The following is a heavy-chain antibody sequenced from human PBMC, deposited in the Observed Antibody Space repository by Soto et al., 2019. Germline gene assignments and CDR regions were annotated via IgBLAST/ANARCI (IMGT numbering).Heavy chain of an antibody. D-gene: IGHD2-15*01. CDR3: ARSAIPRGGWFRP. CDR2: IYASGST. V-gene: IGHV4-4*07. CDR1: DDSLSTYY. Sequence: SETLSLTCNVSDDSLSTYYWSWIRQPAGKGLEWIGRIYASGSTNYNPSLKGRVSMSVDTPKKQFSLKMISVTAADTAMYYCARSAIPRGGWFRPWGQGVLVTVSS. J-gene: IGHJ5*02.